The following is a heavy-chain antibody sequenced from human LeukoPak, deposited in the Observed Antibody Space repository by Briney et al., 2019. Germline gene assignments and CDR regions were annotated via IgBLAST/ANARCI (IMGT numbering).Heavy chain of an antibody. Sequence: PGGSLRLSCSASGFTFSTYAMHWVRQASGKGLEYVSAIGRNGDSTYYADSVKGRFTISRDNSKNTLYLQMSSLRPEDTAVYYCVKDREMGSGWAYFQHWGQGTLVTVSS. CDR2: IGRNGDST. J-gene: IGHJ1*01. CDR1: GFTFSTYA. D-gene: IGHD6-19*01. CDR3: VKDREMGSGWAYFQH. V-gene: IGHV3-64D*06.